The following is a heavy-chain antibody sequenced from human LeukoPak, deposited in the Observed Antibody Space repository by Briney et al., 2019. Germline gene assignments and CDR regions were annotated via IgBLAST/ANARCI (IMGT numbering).Heavy chain of an antibody. V-gene: IGHV3-9*01. Sequence: GRSLRLSCAASRFTFDDYAMHWVRQAPGKGLEWVSGISWNSGSIGYADSVKGRFTISRDNAKNSLYLQMNSLRAEDTALYYCAKDLAPQWELPSDWGQGTLVTVSS. CDR1: RFTFDDYA. D-gene: IGHD1-26*01. J-gene: IGHJ4*02. CDR2: ISWNSGSI. CDR3: AKDLAPQWELPSD.